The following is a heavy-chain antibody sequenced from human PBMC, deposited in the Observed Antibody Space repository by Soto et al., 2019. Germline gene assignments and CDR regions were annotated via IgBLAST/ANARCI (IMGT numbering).Heavy chain of an antibody. CDR3: ARDTGWPRALDY. V-gene: IGHV4-59*01. J-gene: IGHJ4*02. Sequence: SETLSLTCTVSGDTISSYFWTWIRQPPGKGLEWIGSIYYSGSTSYNPSLKSRVTLSVDTSKKQFSLKLSSVTAADTALYYCARDTGWPRALDYWGQGTLVTVSS. D-gene: IGHD6-19*01. CDR1: GDTISSYF. CDR2: IYYSGST.